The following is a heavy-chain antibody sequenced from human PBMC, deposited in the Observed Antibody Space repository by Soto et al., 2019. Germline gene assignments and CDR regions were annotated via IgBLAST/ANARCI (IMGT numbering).Heavy chain of an antibody. CDR2: MNPNSGNT. CDR1: GYTFPSYD. Sequence: GASVKVSCTAFGYTFPSYDINWVRQATGQGLEWIGWMNPNSGNTGYAQKFQGRVTMTRETSISTAYMELSSLRSDDTAVYYCARDQGITTFGVYSMYYYGMDVWGQGTTVTVSS. V-gene: IGHV1-8*01. J-gene: IGHJ6*02. CDR3: ARDQGITTFGVYSMYYYGMDV. D-gene: IGHD3-3*01.